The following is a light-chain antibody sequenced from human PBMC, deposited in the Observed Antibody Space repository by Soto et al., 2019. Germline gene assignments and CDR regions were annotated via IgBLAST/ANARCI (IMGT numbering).Light chain of an antibody. CDR2: EGN. Sequence: QSVLTQPASVSGSPGQSITISCTGTSSDVGNYHFVSWYQQHTGKAPKLIVYEGNKRPSGVSNRLSGSRSGNTASLTISGLQAEDEADYYRCSYAFTYYVFVIGTKVTV. CDR3: CSYAFTYYV. CDR1: SSDVGNYHF. J-gene: IGLJ1*01. V-gene: IGLV2-23*01.